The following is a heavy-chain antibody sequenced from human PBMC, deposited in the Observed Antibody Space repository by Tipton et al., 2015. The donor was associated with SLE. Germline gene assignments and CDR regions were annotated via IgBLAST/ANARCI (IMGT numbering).Heavy chain of an antibody. Sequence: TLSLTCAVSGGSISSGGYSWSWIRQPPGKGLEWIGYIYHSGSTYYNPSLKSRVTISVDSSKNQFSLKLSSVTAADTAVYYCARSVMITFGGVIVIFYFDYWGQGTLVTGSS. J-gene: IGHJ4*02. CDR1: GGSISSGGYS. CDR2: IYHSGST. V-gene: IGHV4-30-2*01. D-gene: IGHD3-16*02. CDR3: ARSVMITFGGVIVIFYFDY.